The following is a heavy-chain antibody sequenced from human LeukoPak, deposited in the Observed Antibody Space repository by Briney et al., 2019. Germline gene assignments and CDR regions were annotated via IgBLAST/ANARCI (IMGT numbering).Heavy chain of an antibody. D-gene: IGHD2-2*01. CDR3: VRWSSDVVEPAALFDN. J-gene: IGHJ4*02. V-gene: IGHV3-48*02. CDR1: GFTLSNYG. Sequence: GGSLRLSCAASGFTLSNYGMNWARQAPGKGLEWVSYISSSSSIISYADSVEGRFTISRDNAKNSLYLQMSSLRDEDTATYYCVRWSSDVVEPAALFDNWGQGTLVIVSS. CDR2: ISSSSSII.